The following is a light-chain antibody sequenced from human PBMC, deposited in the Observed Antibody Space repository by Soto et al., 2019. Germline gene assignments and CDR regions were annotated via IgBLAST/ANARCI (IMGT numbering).Light chain of an antibody. CDR3: QQYNNWPLT. CDR1: QSVSDN. CDR2: GAS. V-gene: IGKV3D-15*01. J-gene: IGKJ4*01. Sequence: EIVMTHSPVTLSVSPVERATLSCRASQSVSDNLAWYQQKPGQAPRLLFYGASTRATDIPVRFSGSGSGTEFTLTISSLQSEDFAVYYCQQYNNWPLTFGGGTKVDIK.